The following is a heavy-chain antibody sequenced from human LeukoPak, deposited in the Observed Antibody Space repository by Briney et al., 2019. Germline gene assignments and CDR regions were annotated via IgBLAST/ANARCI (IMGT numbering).Heavy chain of an antibody. CDR2: IRYDGSDK. CDR3: ANLPIRGSGSYYTDY. Sequence: HPGGSLRLSCAASGFTFSSYGMHRVRQAPGKGLEWVAFIRYDGSDKYYADSVKGRLTISRDNSKNTLYLQMNSLRAEDTAAYYCANLPIRGSGSYYTDYWGQGTLVTVSS. D-gene: IGHD3-10*01. V-gene: IGHV3-30*02. CDR1: GFTFSSYG. J-gene: IGHJ4*02.